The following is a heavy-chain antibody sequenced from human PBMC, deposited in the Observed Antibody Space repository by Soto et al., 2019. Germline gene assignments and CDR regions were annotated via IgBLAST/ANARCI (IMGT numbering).Heavy chain of an antibody. Sequence: QVQLQQWGLGRLKPSETLSLTCAIYGGSFSDYYWHWIRRSPGKGLEWIGEIHLSGRVNFTPSLKSRTSLSMDTSRNQFFLTLRSVTAADTAVYFCARTPTRGASAWLDPWGRGHLVTVSS. D-gene: IGHD1-26*01. CDR2: IHLSGRV. CDR1: GGSFSDYY. V-gene: IGHV4-34*01. J-gene: IGHJ5*02. CDR3: ARTPTRGASAWLDP.